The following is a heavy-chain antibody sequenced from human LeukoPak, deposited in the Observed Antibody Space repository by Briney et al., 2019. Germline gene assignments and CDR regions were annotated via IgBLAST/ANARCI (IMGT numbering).Heavy chain of an antibody. J-gene: IGHJ4*02. Sequence: SETLSLTCAVYGGSFSGYYWSWIRQPPGKGLEWIGEINHSGSTNYNPSLKSRVTISVDTSKNQFSLKLSSVTAADTAVYYCARLKRGYYDYVWGSYRNYFDYWGQGTLVTVSS. V-gene: IGHV4-34*01. CDR2: INHSGST. D-gene: IGHD3-16*02. CDR3: ARLKRGYYDYVWGSYRNYFDY. CDR1: GGSFSGYY.